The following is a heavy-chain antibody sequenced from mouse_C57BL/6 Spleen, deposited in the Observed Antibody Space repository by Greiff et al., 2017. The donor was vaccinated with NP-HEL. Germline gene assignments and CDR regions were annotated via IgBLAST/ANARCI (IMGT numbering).Heavy chain of an antibody. V-gene: IGHV5-9-1*02. CDR2: ISSGGDYI. J-gene: IGHJ4*01. CDR1: GFTFSSYA. CDR3: TRDGYSKDAMDY. Sequence: EVKLVESGEGLVKPGGSLKLSCAASGFTFSSYAMSWVRQTPEKRLEWVAYISSGGDYIYYADNVKGRFTISRDNARNTLYLQMSSLKSEDTAMYYCTRDGYSKDAMDYWGQGTSVTVSS. D-gene: IGHD2-5*01.